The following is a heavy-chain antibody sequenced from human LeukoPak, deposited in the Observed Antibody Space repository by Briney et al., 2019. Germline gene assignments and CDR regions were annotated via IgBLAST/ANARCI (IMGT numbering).Heavy chain of an antibody. CDR3: TTYLTT. CDR2: ITSTTDGGTT. CDR1: GFPFSEAW. J-gene: IGHJ4*02. V-gene: IGHV3-15*01. D-gene: IGHD4/OR15-4a*01. Sequence: GGSLRLSCAVSGFPFSEAWMGWVRQAPGKGLEWVGRITSTTDGGTTDHAAPVRGRFTISGDDSKTTLYLQMNSLKTEDTAVYYCTTYLTTRGQGTLVTVSS.